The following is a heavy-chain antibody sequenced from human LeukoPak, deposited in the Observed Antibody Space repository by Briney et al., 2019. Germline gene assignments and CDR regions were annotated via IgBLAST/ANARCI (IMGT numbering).Heavy chain of an antibody. CDR3: ARGRSNYYGMDV. Sequence: SETLSLTCSVSDGSINGYYWNWIRRPPGKGLEWIGYIYYNGNTNYSPSLKSRVTMSVDTSKNLFSLKVSSVTAADTAVYYCARGRSNYYGMDVWGQGTTVTVSS. D-gene: IGHD1-26*01. CDR2: IYYNGNT. J-gene: IGHJ6*02. CDR1: DGSINGYY. V-gene: IGHV4-59*01.